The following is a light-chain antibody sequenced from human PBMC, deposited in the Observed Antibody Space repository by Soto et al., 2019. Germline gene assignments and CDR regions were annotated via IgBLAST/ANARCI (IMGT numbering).Light chain of an antibody. Sequence: EIVLTQSPATLSLSPGERATLSCSASQSVSSNLACYQQKPGQAPRLLIYGASTRATGIPARFSGSGSGTEFTLTISSLQSEDFAVYYCQQYNNWPPFTFGPGTKVDIK. CDR2: GAS. CDR1: QSVSSN. V-gene: IGKV3-15*01. CDR3: QQYNNWPPFT. J-gene: IGKJ3*01.